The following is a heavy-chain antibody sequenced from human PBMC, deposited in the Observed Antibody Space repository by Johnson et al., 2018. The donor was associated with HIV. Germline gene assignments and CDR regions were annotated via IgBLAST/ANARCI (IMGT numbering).Heavy chain of an antibody. V-gene: IGHV3-30-3*01. Sequence: QMQLVESGGGVVQPGRSLRLSCAASGFTFSSYAMHWVRQAPGKGLEWVAVISYDGNIKYYADSVKGRFTISRDNSKNTLYLQMNSLRAEDTAVYYCARDAPDSGSYHAFDIWGQGTMVTVSS. J-gene: IGHJ3*02. D-gene: IGHD1-26*01. CDR2: ISYDGNIK. CDR1: GFTFSSYA. CDR3: ARDAPDSGSYHAFDI.